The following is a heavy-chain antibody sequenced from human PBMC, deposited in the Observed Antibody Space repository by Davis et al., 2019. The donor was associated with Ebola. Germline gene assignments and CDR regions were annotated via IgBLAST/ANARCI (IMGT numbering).Heavy chain of an antibody. CDR2: IIPIFGTA. J-gene: IGHJ5*02. Sequence: SVKVSCKASGGTFSSYAISWVRQAPGQGLEWMGGIIPIFGTANYAQKFQGRVTITADESTSTAYMELSSLRSEDTAVYYCARKAAAAGIHWFDPWGQGTLVTVSS. D-gene: IGHD6-13*01. CDR1: GGTFSSYA. V-gene: IGHV1-69*13. CDR3: ARKAAAAGIHWFDP.